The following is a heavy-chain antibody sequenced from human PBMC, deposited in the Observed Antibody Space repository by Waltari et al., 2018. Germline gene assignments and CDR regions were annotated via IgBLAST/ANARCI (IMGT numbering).Heavy chain of an antibody. CDR3: ARHPAVTFGGVIVDY. Sequence: QVQLQESGPGLVKPSETLSLTCAVSGYSISSGYYWGWIRQPPGKGLEWIGSIYHRGSTYSNPSLKSRVTISVDTSKNQFSLKLSSVTAADTAVYYCARHPAVTFGGVIVDYWGQGTLVTVSS. V-gene: IGHV4-38-2*01. CDR1: GYSISSGYY. D-gene: IGHD3-16*02. J-gene: IGHJ4*02. CDR2: IYHRGST.